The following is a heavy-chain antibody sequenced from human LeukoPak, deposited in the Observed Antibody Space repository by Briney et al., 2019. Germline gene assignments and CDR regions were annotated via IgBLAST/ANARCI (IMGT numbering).Heavy chain of an antibody. D-gene: IGHD4-23*01. CDR1: GYSFTSYW. CDR2: IDAGDSDT. CDR3: ARRDYGGKHFDY. J-gene: IGHJ4*02. Sequence: GESLMISCKRSGYSFTSYWIGWARQMPGKGLEWMGIIDAGDSDTRYSPSFQGQVTISADKSISTAYLQCSSLKASDTAMYYCARRDYGGKHFDYWGQGTPVTVSS. V-gene: IGHV5-51*01.